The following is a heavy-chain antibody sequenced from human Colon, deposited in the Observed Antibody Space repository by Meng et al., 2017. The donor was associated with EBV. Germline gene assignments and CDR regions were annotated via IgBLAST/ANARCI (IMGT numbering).Heavy chain of an antibody. CDR2: IYYSGST. V-gene: IGHV4-59*08. J-gene: IGHJ5*02. Sequence: QVQLQAAGPGLGKPAEALSLPCTAPGGSIGIYYWSWIRQPPGKGLEWIGYIYYSGSTNYNPSLKSRVTISVDTSKNQFSLKLSSVTAADTAVYYCARHFINWFDPWGQGTLVTVSS. CDR3: ARHFINWFDP. CDR1: GGSIGIYY.